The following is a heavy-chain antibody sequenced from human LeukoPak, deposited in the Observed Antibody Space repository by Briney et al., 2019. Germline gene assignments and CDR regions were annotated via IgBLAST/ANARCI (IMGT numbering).Heavy chain of an antibody. CDR2: FDLEDGET. D-gene: IGHD3-22*01. CDR3: ATGQNPYYYDSSGYYFGWFDP. J-gene: IGHJ5*02. V-gene: IGHV1-24*01. CDR1: GYTLTELS. Sequence: ASVKVSCKVSGYTLTELSMHWVRQAPGKGLEWMGGFDLEDGETIYAQKFQGRVTMTEDTSTDTAYMELSSLRSEDAAVYYCATGQNPYYYDSSGYYFGWFDPWGQGTLVTVSS.